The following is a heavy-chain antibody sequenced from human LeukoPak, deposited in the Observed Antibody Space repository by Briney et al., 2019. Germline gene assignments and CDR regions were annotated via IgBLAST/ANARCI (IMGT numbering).Heavy chain of an antibody. CDR2: ISGSGGST. CDR3: ARDIKLVRDVDY. Sequence: GGSLRLSCAASGFTFSSYAMSWVRQAPGKGLEWVSAISGSGGSTYYADSVKGRFTISRDNSKNTLYLQMNSLRAEDTAVYYCARDIKLVRDVDYWGQGTLVTVSS. J-gene: IGHJ4*02. D-gene: IGHD6-6*01. V-gene: IGHV3-23*01. CDR1: GFTFSSYA.